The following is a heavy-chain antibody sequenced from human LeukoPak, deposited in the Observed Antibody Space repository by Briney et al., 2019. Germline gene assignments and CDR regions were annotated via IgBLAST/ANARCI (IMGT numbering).Heavy chain of an antibody. CDR2: INPNSGGT. J-gene: IGHJ6*03. CDR3: ARVRLYDFWSDGHGYMYV. V-gene: IGHV1-2*02. CDR1: GYTFTGYY. Sequence: GASVKVSCKASGYTFTGYYMHWVRQAPGQGLEWMGWINPNSGGTNYAQKFQGRVTMTRDTSISTAYMELSRLRSDDTAVYYCARVRLYDFWSDGHGYMYVWGKGTTVTVSS. D-gene: IGHD3-3*01.